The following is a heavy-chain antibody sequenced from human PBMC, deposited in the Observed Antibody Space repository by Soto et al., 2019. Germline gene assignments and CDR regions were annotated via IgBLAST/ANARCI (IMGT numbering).Heavy chain of an antibody. Sequence: QVQLQESGPGLVKPSETLSLTCTVSGGSISSYYWSWIRQPPGKGLEWIGYIYYSGSTNYNPSLKSRVTISVVTSKNQFSLKLSSVTAADTAVYYCARDIWGRTDAFDIWGQGTMVTVSS. CDR3: ARDIWGRTDAFDI. D-gene: IGHD3-16*01. V-gene: IGHV4-59*01. J-gene: IGHJ3*02. CDR1: GGSISSYY. CDR2: IYYSGST.